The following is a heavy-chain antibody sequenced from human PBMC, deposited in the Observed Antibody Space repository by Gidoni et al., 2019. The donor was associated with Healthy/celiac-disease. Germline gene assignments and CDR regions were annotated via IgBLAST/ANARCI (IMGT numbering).Heavy chain of an antibody. D-gene: IGHD5-12*01. V-gene: IGHV2-70*04. J-gene: IGHJ4*02. CDR3: AVAIVATISNPHPQHFDY. CDR1: GFSLSTSGMR. Sequence: QVTLKESGPALVKPTQTLTLTCTFSGFSLSTSGMRVSWIRQPPGKALEWLARIDWDDDKFYSTSLKTRLTISKDTSKNQVVLTMTNMDPVDTATYYCAVAIVATISNPHPQHFDYWGQGTLVTVSS. CDR2: IDWDDDK.